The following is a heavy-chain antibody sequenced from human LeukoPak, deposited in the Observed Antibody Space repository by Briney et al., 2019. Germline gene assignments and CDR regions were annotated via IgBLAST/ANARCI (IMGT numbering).Heavy chain of an antibody. Sequence: QPGGSLRLSCAASGFTFSSYGMHWVRQAPGKGLEWVAFIRYDGSNKYYADSVKGRFTISRDNSKNTLYLQMNSLRAEDTAVYYCAKDRPVVPAAMGPFYYWGQGTLVTVSS. CDR1: GFTFSSYG. J-gene: IGHJ4*02. V-gene: IGHV3-30*02. CDR2: IRYDGSNK. CDR3: AKDRPVVPAAMGPFYY. D-gene: IGHD2-2*01.